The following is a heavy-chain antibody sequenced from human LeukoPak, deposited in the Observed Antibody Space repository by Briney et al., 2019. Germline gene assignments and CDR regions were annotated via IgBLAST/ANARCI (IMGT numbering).Heavy chain of an antibody. J-gene: IGHJ4*02. CDR1: GYSFTRYW. CDR2: IYPGDSDT. D-gene: IGHD5-18*01. CDR3: ARQGYSYGSVPLYFDY. V-gene: IGHV5-51*01. Sequence: GESLKISCKGSGYSFTRYWIGWVRQMPGKGLEWMGIIYPGDSDTRYSPSFQGQVTISADKSISTAYLQWSSLKASDTAMYYCARQGYSYGSVPLYFDYWGQGTLVTVS.